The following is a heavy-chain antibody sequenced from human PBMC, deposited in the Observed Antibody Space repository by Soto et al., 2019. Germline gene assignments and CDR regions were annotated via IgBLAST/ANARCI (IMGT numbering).Heavy chain of an antibody. CDR1: GYYFTDDW. CDR2: IHPRDSDT. V-gene: IGHV5-51*01. J-gene: IGHJ2*01. D-gene: IGHD3-3*01. Sequence: GESLKISCDASGYYFTDDWIGLVLQMPGKGLEWMGIIHPRDSDTKYSPSFQGHVTFSVDTSISTAFLQWNSLKASDSAIYYCARQHYDFWSGSDIGSSYFDFWGRGTQVTVSS. CDR3: ARQHYDFWSGSDIGSSYFDF.